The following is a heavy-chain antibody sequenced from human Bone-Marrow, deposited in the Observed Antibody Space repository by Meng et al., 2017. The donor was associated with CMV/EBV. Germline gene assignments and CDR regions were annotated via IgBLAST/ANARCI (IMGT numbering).Heavy chain of an antibody. J-gene: IGHJ6*02. CDR2: ISSSSRYI. CDR3: ARDLAARRTKGMDV. Sequence: GGSLRLSCAASGFTFSSYSRNWVRQAPGKGLEWVSSISSSSRYIYYADSVKGRFTISRDNAKNSLYLQMNSLRAEDTAVYYCARDLAARRTKGMDVWGQGTTVTVSS. CDR1: GFTFSSYS. D-gene: IGHD6-6*01. V-gene: IGHV3-21*01.